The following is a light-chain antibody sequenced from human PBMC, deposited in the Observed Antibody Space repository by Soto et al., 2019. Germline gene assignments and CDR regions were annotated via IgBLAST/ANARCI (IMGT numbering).Light chain of an antibody. CDR2: GAS. J-gene: IGKJ5*01. Sequence: EIVLTQSPGTLSLSPWERATLSCRASQSVSSSYLAWYQQKPGQAPRLLIYGASTRATGIPDRFSGSGSGTDFTLTISRLEPEDFALYFCQQYGSSAPITFGQGTRLEI. V-gene: IGKV3-20*01. CDR3: QQYGSSAPIT. CDR1: QSVSSSY.